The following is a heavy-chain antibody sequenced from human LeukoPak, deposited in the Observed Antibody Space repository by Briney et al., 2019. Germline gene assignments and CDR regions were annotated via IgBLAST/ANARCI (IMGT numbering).Heavy chain of an antibody. V-gene: IGHV4-39*07. CDR2: IYYSGST. CDR3: ARSKARFYYYYMDV. J-gene: IGHJ6*03. D-gene: IGHD6-6*01. Sequence: SETLSLTCTVSGGSIRSSSHYWGWIRQPPGKGLEWIGSIYYSGSTYYNPSLKSRVTISVDTSKNKFSLKLSSVTAADPAVYYCARSKARFYYYYMDVWGKGTTVTVSS. CDR1: GGSIRSSSHY.